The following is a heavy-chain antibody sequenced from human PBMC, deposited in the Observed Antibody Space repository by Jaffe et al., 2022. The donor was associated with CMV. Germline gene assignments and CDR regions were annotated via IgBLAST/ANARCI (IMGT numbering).Heavy chain of an antibody. Sequence: QVQLVESGGGVVQPGRSLRLSCAASGFTFSSYGMHWVRQAPGKGLEWVAVIWYDGSNKYYADSVKGRFTISRDNSKNTLYLQMNSLRAEDTAVYYCARGPNWNYLFDYWGQGTLVTVSS. CDR2: IWYDGSNK. D-gene: IGHD1-7*01. V-gene: IGHV3-33*01. J-gene: IGHJ4*02. CDR1: GFTFSSYG. CDR3: ARGPNWNYLFDY.